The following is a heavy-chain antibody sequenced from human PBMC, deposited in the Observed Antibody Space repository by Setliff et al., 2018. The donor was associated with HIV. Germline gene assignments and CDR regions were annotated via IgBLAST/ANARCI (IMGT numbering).Heavy chain of an antibody. V-gene: IGHV3-21*01. Sequence: GGSLRLSCAASVFTFNNYGMNWVRQAPGKGLEWVSSITSGSTYVNYADSVKGRFSISRDNSKNPLYLQMISLRAEDTALYYCARQGNWEFDYWGQGTLVTVSS. CDR2: ITSGSTYV. J-gene: IGHJ4*02. CDR3: ARQGNWEFDY. D-gene: IGHD7-27*01. CDR1: VFTFNNYG.